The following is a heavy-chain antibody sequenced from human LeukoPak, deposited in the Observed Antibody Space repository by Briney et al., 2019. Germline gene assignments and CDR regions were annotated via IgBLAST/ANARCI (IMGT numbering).Heavy chain of an antibody. V-gene: IGHV3-23*01. Sequence: GGSLRLSCATSGFTSTNYAMSWVRQAPGKGLEWVSAIGASGGNTYYADSVKGRFTVSRDNSKNTLYLQINSLRGEDTAVYYCAKGKYSSGGVPDYWGQGTLVTVSS. J-gene: IGHJ4*02. CDR1: GFTSTNYA. D-gene: IGHD6-19*01. CDR3: AKGKYSSGGVPDY. CDR2: IGASGGNT.